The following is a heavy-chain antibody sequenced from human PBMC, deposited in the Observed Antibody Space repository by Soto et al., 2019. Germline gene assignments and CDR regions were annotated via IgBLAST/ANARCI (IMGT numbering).Heavy chain of an antibody. CDR1: GGTFSSYA. CDR2: IIPIFGTA. J-gene: IGHJ5*02. CDR3: AREPYQNEVKPAAQISGRLGYSYGYTRGSRFDP. Sequence: QVQLVQSGAEVKKPGSSVKVSCKASGGTFSSYAISWVRQAPGQALEWMGGIIPIFGTANYAQKFQGRVTITADESTSTAYMELSSLRSEDTAVYDCAREPYQNEVKPAAQISGRLGYSYGYTRGSRFDPWGQGTLVTVSS. V-gene: IGHV1-69*12. D-gene: IGHD5-18*01.